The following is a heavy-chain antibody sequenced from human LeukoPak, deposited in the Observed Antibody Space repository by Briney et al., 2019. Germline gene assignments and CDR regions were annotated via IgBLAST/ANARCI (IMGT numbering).Heavy chain of an antibody. CDR1: GGSISSSSYY. J-gene: IGHJ4*02. V-gene: IGHV4-39*07. CDR2: IYYSGST. Sequence: SETLSLTCTVSGGSISSSSYYWGWIRQPPGKGLEWIGSIYYSGSTYYNPSLKSRVTISVDTSKNQFSLKLSSVTAADTAVYYCARDGAYYDGSGSYPTVWGQGTLVTVSS. CDR3: ARDGAYYDGSGSYPTV. D-gene: IGHD3-10*01.